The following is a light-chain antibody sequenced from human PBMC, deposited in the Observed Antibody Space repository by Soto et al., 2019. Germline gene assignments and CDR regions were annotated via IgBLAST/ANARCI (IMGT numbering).Light chain of an antibody. CDR3: QHYSNWPPT. Sequence: EVVMTQSPATLSVSPGESVTRSCRASESVHRNLAWYQQKPGQGPSLLIYYASTRATGVPDRFTGSGSGTEFTLTISSLQSEDFGVYHCQHYSNWPPTFGPGTKVEIK. V-gene: IGKV3-15*01. CDR1: ESVHRN. CDR2: YAS. J-gene: IGKJ3*01.